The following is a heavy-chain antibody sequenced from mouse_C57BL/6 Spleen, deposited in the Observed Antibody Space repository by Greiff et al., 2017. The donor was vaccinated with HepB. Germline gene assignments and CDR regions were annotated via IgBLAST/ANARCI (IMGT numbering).Heavy chain of an antibody. V-gene: IGHV5-16*01. CDR1: GFTFSDYY. CDR2: INYDGSST. CDR3: ARGDYYGSSYRYFDY. J-gene: IGHJ2*01. D-gene: IGHD1-1*01. Sequence: EVQVVESEGGLVQPGSSMKLSCTASGFTFSDYYMAWVRQVPEKGLEWVANINYDGSSTYYLDSLKSRFIISRDNAKNLLYLQMSSLKSEDTATYYCARGDYYGSSYRYFDYWGQGTTLTVSS.